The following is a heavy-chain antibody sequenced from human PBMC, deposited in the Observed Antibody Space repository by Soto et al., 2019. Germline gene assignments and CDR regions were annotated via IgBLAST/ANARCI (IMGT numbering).Heavy chain of an antibody. Sequence: QVQLQESGPRLVKPSGTLSLMCAVSGGSISSYAWWSWVRKPPGKGLEWIGEIYYRGNTNYNLSLKSRVTISMDKSKNQFSLELNSVTAADTAVYYCARATKGSSTWFDSWGQGTLVTVSS. D-gene: IGHD2-2*01. CDR2: IYYRGNT. CDR3: ARATKGSSTWFDS. V-gene: IGHV4-4*02. CDR1: GGSISSYAW. J-gene: IGHJ5*01.